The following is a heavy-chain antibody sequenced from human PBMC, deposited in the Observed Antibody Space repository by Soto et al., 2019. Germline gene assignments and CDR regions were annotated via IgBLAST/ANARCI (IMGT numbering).Heavy chain of an antibody. V-gene: IGHV4-59*12. CDR1: GGSISSYY. CDR3: ARGPSTLTTPIDY. Sequence: SETLSLTCTVSGGSISSYYWSWIRQPPGKGLEWIGYIYYSGSTNYNPSLKSRVTISVDTSKNQFSLKLSSVTAADTAVYYCARGPSTLTTPIDYCGKGTLLTVSS. J-gene: IGHJ4*02. CDR2: IYYSGST. D-gene: IGHD4-17*01.